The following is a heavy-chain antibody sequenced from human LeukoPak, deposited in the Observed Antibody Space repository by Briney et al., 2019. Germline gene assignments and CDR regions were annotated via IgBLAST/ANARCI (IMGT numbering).Heavy chain of an antibody. CDR3: ARVIGIVGATTLFRYYYYMDV. Sequence: PSETLSLTCTVSGGSISSGSCYWSWIRQPAGKGLEWIGRIYTSGSTNYNPSLKSRVTISVDTSKNQFSLKLSSVTAADTAVYYCARVIGIVGATTLFRYYYYMDVWGKGTTVTVSS. V-gene: IGHV4-61*02. CDR2: IYTSGST. D-gene: IGHD1-26*01. CDR1: GGSISSGSCY. J-gene: IGHJ6*03.